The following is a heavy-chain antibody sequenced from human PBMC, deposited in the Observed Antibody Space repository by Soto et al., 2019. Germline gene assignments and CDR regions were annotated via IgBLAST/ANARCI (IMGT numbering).Heavy chain of an antibody. J-gene: IGHJ3*02. V-gene: IGHV3-64*01. Sequence: EVQLVESGGGLVQPGGSLRLSCAASGFTFSSYAMHWVRQAPGKGLEYVSAISSNGGSTYYANSVKGRFTISRDNSKNTQYLQMGSLRAEDMAVYYCARDLGSGWFAAFDNWGQGTMVTVSS. D-gene: IGHD6-19*01. CDR2: ISSNGGST. CDR1: GFTFSSYA. CDR3: ARDLGSGWFAAFDN.